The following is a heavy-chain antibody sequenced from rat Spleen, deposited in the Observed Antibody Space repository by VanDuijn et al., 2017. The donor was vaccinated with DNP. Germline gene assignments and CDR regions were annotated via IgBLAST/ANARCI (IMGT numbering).Heavy chain of an antibody. J-gene: IGHJ3*01. CDR2: ISHSDGTT. CDR1: GFTFSDYN. CDR3: TTHGASYGLNWFAY. Sequence: EAQLVESGGGLIQPGRSLKLSCAGSGFTFSDYNMAWVRQAQKKGLEWVAIISHSDGTTYYSDYVRGRFTISRDNTQNSLQLQMNSLRSEDTATYYCTTHGASYGLNWFAYWGQGTLVTVSS. D-gene: IGHD1-11*01. V-gene: IGHV5S10*01.